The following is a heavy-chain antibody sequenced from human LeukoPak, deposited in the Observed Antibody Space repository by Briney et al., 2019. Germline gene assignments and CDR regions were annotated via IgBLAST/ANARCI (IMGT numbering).Heavy chain of an antibody. Sequence: SETLSLTCTVSGGSISSYYWSWIRQPPRKGLEWIGYIYYSGSTNYNPSLKSRVTMSVDTSKNQFSLKLSSVTAADTAVYYCARADYGDFGSKAAFDIWGQGTMVTVSP. J-gene: IGHJ3*02. CDR3: ARADYGDFGSKAAFDI. CDR2: IYYSGST. V-gene: IGHV4-59*08. CDR1: GGSISSYY. D-gene: IGHD4-17*01.